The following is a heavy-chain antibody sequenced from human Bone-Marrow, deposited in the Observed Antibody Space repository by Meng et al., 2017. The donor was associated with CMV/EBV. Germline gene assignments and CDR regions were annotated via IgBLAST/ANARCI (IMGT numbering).Heavy chain of an antibody. V-gene: IGHV1-46*01. Sequence: ASVKVSCKASGYTFTSYYMHWVRQAPGQGLEWMGIINPSGGSTSYAQKFQGRVTMTRDTSTSTVYMELSSLRSEDTAVYYCARVFILQQNIVVVPAATTHYFDYWGQGTLVTFSS. CDR2: INPSGGST. J-gene: IGHJ4*02. CDR3: ARVFILQQNIVVVPAATTHYFDY. D-gene: IGHD2-2*01. CDR1: GYTFTSYY.